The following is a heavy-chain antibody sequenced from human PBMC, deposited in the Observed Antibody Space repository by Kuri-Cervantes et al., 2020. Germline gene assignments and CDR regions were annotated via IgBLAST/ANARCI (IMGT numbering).Heavy chain of an antibody. D-gene: IGHD3-10*01. CDR1: GGSISSYY. Sequence: LRLSCTVSGGSISSYYWSWIRQPPGKGLEWIGSIYYSGSTYYNPSLKSRVTISVDTSKNQFSLKLSSVTAADTAVYYCARGAGSFDYWGQGTLVTVSS. V-gene: IGHV4-39*01. CDR3: ARGAGSFDY. CDR2: IYYSGST. J-gene: IGHJ4*02.